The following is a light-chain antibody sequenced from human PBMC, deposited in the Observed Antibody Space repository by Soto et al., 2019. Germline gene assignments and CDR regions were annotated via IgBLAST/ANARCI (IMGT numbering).Light chain of an antibody. J-gene: IGLJ3*02. CDR1: SSNIGSNY. V-gene: IGLV1-47*01. CDR3: AAWDDSLSGPV. Sequence: QAVVTQSPSASGTPGQRVTVSCSGSSSNIGSNYVYWYQQLPGTAPKLLISRNNQRPSGVPDRFSGSKSGTSASLAISGLRSEDEAAYYCAAWDDSLSGPVFGGGTKLTVL. CDR2: RNN.